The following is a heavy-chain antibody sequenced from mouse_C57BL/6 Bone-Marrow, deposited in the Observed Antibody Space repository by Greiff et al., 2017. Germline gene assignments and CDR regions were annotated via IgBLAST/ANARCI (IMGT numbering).Heavy chain of an antibody. V-gene: IGHV1-82*01. CDR3: ATRWLLRAMDY. J-gene: IGHJ4*01. CDR2: IYPGDGDT. CDR1: GYAFSSSW. D-gene: IGHD2-3*01. Sequence: QVQLKQSGPELVKPGASVKISCKASGYAFSSSWMNWVKQRPGKGLEWIGRIYPGDGDTNYNGKFKGKATLTADKSSSTAYMQLSSLTSEDSAVYFCATRWLLRAMDYWGQGTSVTVSS.